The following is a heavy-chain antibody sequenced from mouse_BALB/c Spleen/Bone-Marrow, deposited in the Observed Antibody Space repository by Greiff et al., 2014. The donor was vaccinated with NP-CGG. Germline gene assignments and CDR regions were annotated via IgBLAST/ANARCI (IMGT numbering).Heavy chain of an antibody. D-gene: IGHD2-4*01. J-gene: IGHJ2*01. CDR3: ARERYDYDWKDY. V-gene: IGHV1S81*02. Sequence: HVQLQQSGAELVKPGASVKLSCKASGYTFTSYWMHWVKQRPGQGLEWIGEINPSNGRTNYNEKFKSKATLTVDKSSSTAYMQLSSLTSEDSAVYYCARERYDYDWKDYWGQGTTLTVSS. CDR2: INPSNGRT. CDR1: GYTFTSYW.